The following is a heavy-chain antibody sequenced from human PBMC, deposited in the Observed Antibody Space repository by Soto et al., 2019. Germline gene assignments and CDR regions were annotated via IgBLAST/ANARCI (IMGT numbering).Heavy chain of an antibody. CDR1: GFTFSSYG. J-gene: IGHJ6*02. CDR2: ISYDGSNK. D-gene: IGHD5-12*01. V-gene: IGHV3-30*18. Sequence: SCAASGFTFSSYGMHWVRQAPGKGLEWVAVISYDGSNKYYADSVKGRFTISRDNSKNTLYLQMNSLRAEDTAVYYCAKDLKDIVATIFGYGPRLYGMDVWGQGTTVTVSS. CDR3: AKDLKDIVATIFGYGPRLYGMDV.